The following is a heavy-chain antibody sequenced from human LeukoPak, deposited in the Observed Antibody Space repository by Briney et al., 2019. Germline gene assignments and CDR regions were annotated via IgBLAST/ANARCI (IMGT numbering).Heavy chain of an antibody. CDR2: IYHSGST. CDR3: ARGGVVVAANSNFDI. CDR1: GGSISSSNW. V-gene: IGHV4-4*02. Sequence: PSETLSLTCAVSGGSISSSNWWSWVRQPPGKGLELIGEIYHSGSTNYNPSLKSRVTISVDKSKNQFSLKLSSVTAADTAVYYCARGGVVVAANSNFDIWGQGTMVTVSS. D-gene: IGHD2-15*01. J-gene: IGHJ3*02.